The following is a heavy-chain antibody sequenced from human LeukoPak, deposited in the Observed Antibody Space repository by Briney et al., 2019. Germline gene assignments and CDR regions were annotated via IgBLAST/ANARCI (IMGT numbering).Heavy chain of an antibody. CDR2: ISLNSVSI. CDR1: GFTFDDYA. D-gene: IGHD6-13*01. Sequence: GGSLRLSCAASGFTFDDYAMHWVRQAPGKGLEWVSGISLNSVSIGYADFVKGRFTISRNNAENSLYLQMNSLRAEDTALYYCAKDSTAAVAGLDVWGQGTTVTVSS. V-gene: IGHV3-9*01. J-gene: IGHJ6*02. CDR3: AKDSTAAVAGLDV.